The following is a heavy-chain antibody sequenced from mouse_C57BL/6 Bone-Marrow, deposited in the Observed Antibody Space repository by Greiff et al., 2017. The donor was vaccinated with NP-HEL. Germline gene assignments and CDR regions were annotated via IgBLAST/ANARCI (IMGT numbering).Heavy chain of an antibody. V-gene: IGHV1-39*01. D-gene: IGHD1-1*01. CDR3: ARWAVVPCYYAMDY. CDR2: INPNYGTT. J-gene: IGHJ4*01. Sequence: QLKESGPELVKPGASVKISCKASGYSFTDYNMNWVKQSNGKSLEWIGVINPNYGTTSYNQKFKGKATLTVDQSSSTAYMQLNSLTSEDSAVYYCARWAVVPCYYAMDYWGQGTSVTVSS. CDR1: GYSFTDYN.